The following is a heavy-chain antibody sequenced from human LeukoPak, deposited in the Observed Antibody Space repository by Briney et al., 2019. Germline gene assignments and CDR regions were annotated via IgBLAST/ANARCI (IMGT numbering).Heavy chain of an antibody. CDR2: ISGSGGST. V-gene: IGHV3-23*01. D-gene: IGHD1-26*01. CDR1: GFTFSSYG. CDR3: AKSGIRSLNNLHFDY. J-gene: IGHJ4*02. Sequence: GGTLRLSCAASGFTFSSYGMSWVRQAPGKGLEWVSAISGSGGSTYYADSVKGRFTISRDNSKNTLYLQMNSLRAEDTAVYYCAKSGIRSLNNLHFDYWGQGTLVTVSS.